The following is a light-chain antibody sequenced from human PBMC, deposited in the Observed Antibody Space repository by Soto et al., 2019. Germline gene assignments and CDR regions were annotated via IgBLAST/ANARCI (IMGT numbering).Light chain of an antibody. CDR3: AAWDDNLSGLYV. Sequence: QSVLTQPPSASGTPGQRVTISCSGSSSNFGSNYVYWYQQLPGTAPKLLIYSNTQRPSGVPDRISGSKSGTSASLAISGLRSEDEADYYCAAWDDNLSGLYVFGTGTKATVL. CDR1: SSNFGSNY. J-gene: IGLJ1*01. CDR2: SNT. V-gene: IGLV1-47*01.